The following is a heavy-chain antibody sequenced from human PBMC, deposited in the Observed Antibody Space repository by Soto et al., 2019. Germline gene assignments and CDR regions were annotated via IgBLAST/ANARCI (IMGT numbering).Heavy chain of an antibody. CDR3: ATDTARTFYYYGMDV. V-gene: IGHV5-51*01. Sequence: GESLKISCKGSGYSVTSYWIGWVRQMPGKGLEWMGIIYPGDSDIRYSPSFQGQVTMSVDKSTRTAYLQWSSLKASDTAMYYCATDTARTFYYYGMDVWGQGTTVTVSS. CDR1: GYSVTSYW. D-gene: IGHD5-18*01. J-gene: IGHJ6*02. CDR2: IYPGDSDI.